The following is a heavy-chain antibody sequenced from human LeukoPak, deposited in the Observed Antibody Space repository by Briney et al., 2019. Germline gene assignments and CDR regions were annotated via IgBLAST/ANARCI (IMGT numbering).Heavy chain of an antibody. J-gene: IGHJ3*01. V-gene: IGHV3-23*01. CDR3: ARRPRDSSGYYLGAFEA. CDR1: GFIFSSYA. D-gene: IGHD3-22*01. Sequence: GGSLTLSCAASGFIFSSYAMTWVRQAPGKGLEWVSAIGASGADTYYTDSLKGRFTISRDNSKSTLYLHMSSLRAEDTAVYFCARRPRDSSGYYLGAFEAWGQGTTVTVSS. CDR2: IGASGADT.